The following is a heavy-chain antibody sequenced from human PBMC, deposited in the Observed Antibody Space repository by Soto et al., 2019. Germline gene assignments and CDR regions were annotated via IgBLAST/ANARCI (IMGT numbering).Heavy chain of an antibody. CDR1: GGSFSGYY. CDR3: AREGDWFDP. Sequence: PSETLSLTCAVYGGSFSGYYWSWIRQHPGKGLEWIGYIYYSGSTYYNPSLKSRVTISVDTSKNQFSLKLSSVTAADTAVYYCAREGDWFDPWGQGTLVTVSS. V-gene: IGHV4-31*11. J-gene: IGHJ5*02. CDR2: IYYSGST.